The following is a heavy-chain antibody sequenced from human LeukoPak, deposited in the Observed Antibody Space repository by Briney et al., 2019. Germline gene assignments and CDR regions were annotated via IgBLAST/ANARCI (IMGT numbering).Heavy chain of an antibody. Sequence: GGSLRLSCAASGFTVNNNHMSWVRQAPGKGLEWVSVIYSGDITYYADSVKGRFTISRDNSKNTLYLQMNSLRAEGTAVYYCAKEQQPGGFDYWGQGTLVTVSS. D-gene: IGHD6-13*01. J-gene: IGHJ4*02. CDR1: GFTVNNNH. CDR2: IYSGDIT. V-gene: IGHV3-53*05. CDR3: AKEQQPGGFDY.